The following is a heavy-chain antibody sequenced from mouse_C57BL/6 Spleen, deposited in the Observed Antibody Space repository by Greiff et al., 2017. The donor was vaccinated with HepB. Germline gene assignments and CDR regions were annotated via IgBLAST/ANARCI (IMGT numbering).Heavy chain of an antibody. CDR3: AIIYYGNYEGYAIDY. J-gene: IGHJ4*01. CDR1: GFSLTSYG. CDR2: IWSGGST. V-gene: IGHV2-2*01. D-gene: IGHD2-1*01. Sequence: VQLQESGPGLVQPSQSLSITCTVSGFSLTSYGVHWVRQSPGKGLEWLGVIWSGGSTDYNAAFISRLSISKDNSKSQVFFKMNSLQADDTAIYSCAIIYYGNYEGYAIDYWGQGTSVTVSS.